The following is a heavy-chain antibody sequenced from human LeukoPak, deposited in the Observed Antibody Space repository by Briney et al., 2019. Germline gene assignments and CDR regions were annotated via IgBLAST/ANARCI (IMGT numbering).Heavy chain of an antibody. J-gene: IGHJ4*02. CDR2: TYYRSKWCN. CDR3: ARGDRGSIDY. V-gene: IGHV6-1*01. Sequence: SQTLSLTCAISGDSVTSNRVSWNWIRQSPSRGLEWLGRTYYRSKWCNDYAVSVKSRVNINPDTSKKPFSLQLNSVTPEDTAVYYCARGDRGSIDYWGQGTLVTVSS. CDR1: GDSVTSNRVS. D-gene: IGHD3-10*01.